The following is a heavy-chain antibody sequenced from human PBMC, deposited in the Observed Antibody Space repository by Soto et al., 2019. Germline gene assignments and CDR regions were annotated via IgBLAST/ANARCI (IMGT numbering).Heavy chain of an antibody. CDR1: GFTFSSHW. D-gene: IGHD4-17*01. J-gene: IGHJ4*02. Sequence: GGSLRLSCAASGFTFSSHWMHWVRQAPGKGLVWVSRINSDATGTIYADSVKGRFTISRDNAKNTLYLQMNSLRAEDTAVYYCARDLSFGDYVLDYWGRGTLVTVSS. V-gene: IGHV3-74*01. CDR2: INSDATGT. CDR3: ARDLSFGDYVLDY.